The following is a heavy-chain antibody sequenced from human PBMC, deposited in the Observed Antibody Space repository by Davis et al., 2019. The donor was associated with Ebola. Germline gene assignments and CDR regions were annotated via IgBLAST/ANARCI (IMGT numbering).Heavy chain of an antibody. CDR1: GGTFSSYA. D-gene: IGHD6-13*01. CDR2: INPNDGTT. Sequence: ASVKVSCKASGGTFSSYAISWVRQASGHGLKWMGVINPNDGTTTYAQEFRDRVTMTRDTSTSTVFLDMRNLAFDDTAIYYCFISTMTWGQGTLVTVSS. V-gene: IGHV1-18*01. CDR3: FISTMT. J-gene: IGHJ4*03.